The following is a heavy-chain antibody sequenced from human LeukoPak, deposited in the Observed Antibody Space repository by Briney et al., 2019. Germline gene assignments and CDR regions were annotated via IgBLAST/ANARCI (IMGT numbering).Heavy chain of an antibody. CDR3: AKDMMGLWDCSGGSCAARLTYYFDF. CDR1: GFTFDDYA. Sequence: GGSLRLSCAASGFTFDDYAMHWVRQAPGKGLEWVSGISWNSGNIGYADSVKGRFTISRDNAKNSLYLQMNSLRAEDTALYYCAKDMMGLWDCSGGSCAARLTYYFDFWGQGTLVTVSS. V-gene: IGHV3-9*01. D-gene: IGHD2-15*01. J-gene: IGHJ4*02. CDR2: ISWNSGNI.